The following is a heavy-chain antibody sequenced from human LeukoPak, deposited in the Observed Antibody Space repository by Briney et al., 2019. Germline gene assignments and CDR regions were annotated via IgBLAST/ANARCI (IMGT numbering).Heavy chain of an antibody. Sequence: PGGSLRLSCAASGFTFSSYSMNWVRQAPGKGLEWVSSISSSSSYIYYADSVKGRFTISRDNAKNTVYLQMNSLRAEDTAVYYCAKDLLSIAVADYWGQGTLVTVSS. V-gene: IGHV3-21*04. J-gene: IGHJ4*02. D-gene: IGHD6-19*01. CDR1: GFTFSSYS. CDR3: AKDLLSIAVADY. CDR2: ISSSSSYI.